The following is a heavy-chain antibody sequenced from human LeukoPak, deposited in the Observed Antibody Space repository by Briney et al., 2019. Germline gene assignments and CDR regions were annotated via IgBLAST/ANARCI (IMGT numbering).Heavy chain of an antibody. CDR2: ISSSSSYI. CDR3: AGSRIQSWPLDH. CDR1: GFTFSSYS. J-gene: IGHJ4*02. D-gene: IGHD5-18*01. Sequence: PGGSLRLSCAASGFTFSSYSMNWVRQAPGKGLEWVSSISSSSSYIYYADSVKGRFTISRDNAKNSLYLQMNSLRAEDTAVYYCAGSRIQSWPLDHWGQGTLVTVSS. V-gene: IGHV3-21*01.